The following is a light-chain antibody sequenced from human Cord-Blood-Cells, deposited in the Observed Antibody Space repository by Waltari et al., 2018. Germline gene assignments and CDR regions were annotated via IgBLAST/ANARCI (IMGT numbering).Light chain of an antibody. Sequence: QSVLTQPPLASGTPGQRVTIPSSRSSPTTGSHYLYRYQQLPGTAAKLLIYRNTQRPSGVPDRFSGSKSGTSASLAIRGLRSEDEADYYCAAWDDSLSGWVFGGGTKLTVL. CDR2: RNT. CDR1: SPTTGSHY. CDR3: AAWDDSLSGWV. V-gene: IGLV1-47*01. J-gene: IGLJ3*02.